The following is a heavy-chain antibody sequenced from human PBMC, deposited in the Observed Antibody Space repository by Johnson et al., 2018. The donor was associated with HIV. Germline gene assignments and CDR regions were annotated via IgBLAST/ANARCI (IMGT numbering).Heavy chain of an antibody. CDR2: ISGSGGST. Sequence: MHLVESGGGLAKPAWSPRLSCAASQFIFSNYYMNCVRQAPGKGLEWVSAISGSGGSTYYADSVKGRFTISRDNSKNTLYLQMNSLRAEDTAVYYCARGSRYTYDNDDVYLLQAFDVWGQGTMVTVSS. CDR3: ARGSRYTYDNDDVYLLQAFDV. D-gene: IGHD3-16*01. CDR1: QFIFSNYY. V-gene: IGHV3-23*04. J-gene: IGHJ3*01.